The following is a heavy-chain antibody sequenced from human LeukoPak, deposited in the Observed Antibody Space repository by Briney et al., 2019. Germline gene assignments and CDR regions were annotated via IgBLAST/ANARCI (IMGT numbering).Heavy chain of an antibody. J-gene: IGHJ4*02. D-gene: IGHD5-18*01. CDR3: AREETQYSYGHDY. Sequence: APVKVSCKASGGTFSSYAISWVRQAPGQGLEWMGGIIPIFGTANYAQKFQGRVTITADESTSTAYMELSSLRSEDTAVYYCAREETQYSYGHDYWGQGTLVTVSS. V-gene: IGHV1-69*01. CDR2: IIPIFGTA. CDR1: GGTFSSYA.